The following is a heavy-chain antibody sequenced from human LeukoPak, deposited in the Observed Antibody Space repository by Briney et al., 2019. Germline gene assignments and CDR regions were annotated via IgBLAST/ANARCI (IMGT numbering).Heavy chain of an antibody. V-gene: IGHV3-74*01. Sequence: GGSLRLSCAASGFILSSKVMHWVRQAPGTGLVWVARIIRDGTDTDYADSVKGRFTISRDSATSTLYLQMNSLRTDDTAVYYCARAMGYGAGSYGFDFWGQGTTVIVSS. CDR3: ARAMGYGAGSYGFDF. CDR2: IIRDGTDT. D-gene: IGHD3-10*01. J-gene: IGHJ3*01. CDR1: GFILSSKV.